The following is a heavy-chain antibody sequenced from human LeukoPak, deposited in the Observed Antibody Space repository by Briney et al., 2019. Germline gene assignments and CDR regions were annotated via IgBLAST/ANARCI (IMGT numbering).Heavy chain of an antibody. CDR3: ARDRARLSYYYGSGSYEGGFDY. J-gene: IGHJ4*02. CDR1: GGTFSSYA. Sequence: SVKVSCKASGGTFSSYAISWVRQAPGQGLEWMGGIIPIFGTANYAQKFQGRVTITANESTSTAYMELSSLRSEDTAVYYCARDRARLSYYYGSGSYEGGFDYWGQGTLVTVSS. V-gene: IGHV1-69*01. CDR2: IIPIFGTA. D-gene: IGHD3-10*01.